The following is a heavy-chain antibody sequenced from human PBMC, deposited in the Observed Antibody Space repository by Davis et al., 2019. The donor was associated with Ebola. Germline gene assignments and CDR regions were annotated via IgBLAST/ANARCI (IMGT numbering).Heavy chain of an antibody. V-gene: IGHV3-7*03. Sequence: GASLMTSCAASGFLFSSYWMSWVRQAPGKGLEWVANIKQDGSEKYYVDSLKGRITITRDNAKNSLHLQMNSLRVEDTAVYYCAKGLSGIAVTGIFDYWGQGTLVTVSS. CDR1: GFLFSSYW. D-gene: IGHD6-19*01. CDR2: IKQDGSEK. J-gene: IGHJ4*02. CDR3: AKGLSGIAVTGIFDY.